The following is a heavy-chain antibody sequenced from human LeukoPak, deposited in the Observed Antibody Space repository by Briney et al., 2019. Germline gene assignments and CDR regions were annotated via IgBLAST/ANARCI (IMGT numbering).Heavy chain of an antibody. CDR3: ARSAESSSWVEFDY. CDR2: INPNSGGT. D-gene: IGHD6-13*01. CDR1: GYTFTGYY. Sequence: ASVKVSCKASGYTFTGYYMHWVRQAPGQGLEWMGWINPNSGGTNYAQKFQVRGTMTRDTSISTSYMELSRLRSDDTAVYYCARSAESSSWVEFDYWGQGTLVTVSS. J-gene: IGHJ4*02. V-gene: IGHV1-2*02.